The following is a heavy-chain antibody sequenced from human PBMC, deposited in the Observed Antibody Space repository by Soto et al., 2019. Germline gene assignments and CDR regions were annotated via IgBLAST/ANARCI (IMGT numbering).Heavy chain of an antibody. V-gene: IGHV3-48*01. CDR3: XRDHLVVXXDY. Sequence: EVQLVXSGGGLVQPGGSLRLSCAASGFTFSSYSMNWVRQAPGKGLEWVSYISSSSSTIYYADSVKGRFTXSRDXAKXXXXXXXXXXXXXDTAVXYXXRDHLVVXXDYWGQGTLVTVSS. CDR2: ISSSSSTI. J-gene: IGHJ4*02. CDR1: GFTFSSYS. D-gene: IGHD3-22*01.